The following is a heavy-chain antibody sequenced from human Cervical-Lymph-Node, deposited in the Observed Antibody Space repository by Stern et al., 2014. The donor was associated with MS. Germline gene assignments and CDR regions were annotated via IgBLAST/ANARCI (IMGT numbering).Heavy chain of an antibody. D-gene: IGHD3-9*01. J-gene: IGHJ4*02. V-gene: IGHV3-9*01. CDR3: VKGETFYDILTGPAFDD. CDR1: GFTFEDYA. CDR2: ITWNSGRM. Sequence: EVQLVESGGDWVQPGRSLRLSCAASGFTFEDYAMHWVRQAPGKGLEWVSGITWNSGRMDYAASVNGRFTISRDNAKKSLHLQMNSLRTEDTAWYYCVKGETFYDILTGPAFDDWGQGTLVTVSS.